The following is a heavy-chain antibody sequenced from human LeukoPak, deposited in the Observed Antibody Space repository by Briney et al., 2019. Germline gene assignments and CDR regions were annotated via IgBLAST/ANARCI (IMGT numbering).Heavy chain of an antibody. Sequence: GGSLRLSCAASGFTFSSYGMHWVRQAPGKGLEWVAFIRYDGSNKYYADSVKGRFTISRDNSKNTLYLQMNSLTAEDTAVYHCAKVSRQADCSSTSCYHNGDYWGQGTLVTVSS. CDR2: IRYDGSNK. D-gene: IGHD2-2*01. CDR1: GFTFSSYG. V-gene: IGHV3-30*02. CDR3: AKVSRQADCSSTSCYHNGDY. J-gene: IGHJ4*02.